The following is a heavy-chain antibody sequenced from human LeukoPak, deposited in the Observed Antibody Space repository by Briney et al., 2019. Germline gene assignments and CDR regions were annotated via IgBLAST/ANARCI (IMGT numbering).Heavy chain of an antibody. CDR2: IYTSGNT. CDR3: AKNRYCSGGSCGTYYFDY. J-gene: IGHJ4*02. D-gene: IGHD2-15*01. CDR1: GGSITSYY. Sequence: SETLSLTCTVSGGSITSYYWSWIRQPAGKGLEWIGRIYTSGNTNYNPSLKSRVTMSVDTSKNQFSLKLSSVTAADTAVYYCAKNRYCSGGSCGTYYFDYWGQGTLVTVSS. V-gene: IGHV4-4*07.